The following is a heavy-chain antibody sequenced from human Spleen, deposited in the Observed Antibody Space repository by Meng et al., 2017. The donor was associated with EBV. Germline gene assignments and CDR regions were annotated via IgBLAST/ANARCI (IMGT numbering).Heavy chain of an antibody. J-gene: IGHJ4*02. CDR1: GYTFTSHF. Sequence: QVRLVQSGAEMKKPGASVKVSCKASGYTFTSHFIHWVRQAPGQGPEWMGIINPSAATTRYAQKFEARVSMTRDTSSTTVYMELTSLTSKDTAVYYCARDFSGTYPSLVDFWGQGTLVTVSS. CDR3: ARDFSGTYPSLVDF. V-gene: IGHV1-46*01. D-gene: IGHD1-26*01. CDR2: INPSAATT.